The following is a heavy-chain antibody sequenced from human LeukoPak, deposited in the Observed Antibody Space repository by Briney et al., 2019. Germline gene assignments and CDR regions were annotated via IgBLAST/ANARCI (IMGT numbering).Heavy chain of an antibody. Sequence: ASVKVSCKASGYTFTSCYMHWVRQAPGQGLGWMGVINPSGGSTSYAQKFQGRVTMTRDTSTSTVYMELSSLRSEDTAVYYCARDLTEGGSGAPLLYGMDVWGQGTTVTVS. CDR3: ARDLTEGGSGAPLLYGMDV. V-gene: IGHV1-46*01. J-gene: IGHJ6*02. D-gene: IGHD3-10*01. CDR2: INPSGGST. CDR1: GYTFTSCY.